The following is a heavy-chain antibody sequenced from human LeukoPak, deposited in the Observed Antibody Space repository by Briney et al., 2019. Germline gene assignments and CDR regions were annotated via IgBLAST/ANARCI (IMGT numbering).Heavy chain of an antibody. CDR2: ISYDGSNK. CDR3: ARDRQLGTFDY. D-gene: IGHD6-6*01. J-gene: IGHJ4*02. V-gene: IGHV3-30*04. CDR1: GFTFSSFT. Sequence: GGSLRLSCAASGFTFSSFTMHWVRQAPGKGLEWVAVISYDGSNKYYADSVKGRFTISRDNPKNTLYLQMNSLRAEDTAVYYCARDRQLGTFDYWGQGTLVTVSS.